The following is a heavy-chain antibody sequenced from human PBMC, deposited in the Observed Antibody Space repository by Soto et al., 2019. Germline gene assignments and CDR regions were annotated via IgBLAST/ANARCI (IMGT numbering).Heavy chain of an antibody. Sequence: PSETLSLTCTVSGGSISSGGYYWSWIRQHPGKGLEWIGYIYYSGSTYHNPSLKSRVTISVDTSKNQFSLKLSSVTAADTAVYYCASGRDYYGSGSPLNWFDPWGQGTLVTVSS. D-gene: IGHD3-10*01. V-gene: IGHV4-31*03. CDR3: ASGRDYYGSGSPLNWFDP. CDR2: IYYSGST. J-gene: IGHJ5*02. CDR1: GGSISSGGYY.